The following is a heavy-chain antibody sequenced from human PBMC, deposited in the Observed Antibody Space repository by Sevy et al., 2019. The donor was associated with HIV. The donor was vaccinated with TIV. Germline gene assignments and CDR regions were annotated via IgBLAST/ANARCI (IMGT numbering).Heavy chain of an antibody. CDR3: ARVPSYITHDYYYYYYYMGV. D-gene: IGHD3-3*01. Sequence: SETLSLTCTVSGGSISSYYWSWIRQPPGKGLEWIGYIYYSGSTNYNPSLKSRVTISADTSKNQFSLKLSSVTAADTAVYYCARVPSYITHDYYYYYYYMGVWGKGTTVTVSS. CDR2: IYYSGST. V-gene: IGHV4-59*01. J-gene: IGHJ6*03. CDR1: GGSISSYY.